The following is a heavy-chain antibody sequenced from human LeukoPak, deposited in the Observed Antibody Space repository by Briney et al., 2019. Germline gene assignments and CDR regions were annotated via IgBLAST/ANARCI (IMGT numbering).Heavy chain of an antibody. V-gene: IGHV4-34*01. J-gene: IGHJ2*01. CDR1: GGSFSGYY. CDR3: ARGSRWLVRWYFDL. CDR2: INHSGST. Sequence: SETLSLTCAVYGGSFSGYYWSWIRQPPGKGLEWIGEINHSGSTNYNPSLKSRVTISVDTSKNQSSLKLSSVTAADTAVYYCARGSRWLVRWYFDLWGRGTLVTVSS. D-gene: IGHD6-19*01.